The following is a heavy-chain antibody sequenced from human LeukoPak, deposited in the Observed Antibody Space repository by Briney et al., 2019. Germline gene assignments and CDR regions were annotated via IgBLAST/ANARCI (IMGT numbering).Heavy chain of an antibody. D-gene: IGHD6-6*01. V-gene: IGHV1-69*05. CDR1: GLTLSTYA. CDR2: IIPMFGSA. Sequence: ASVKVSCKASGLTLSTYAISWVRQAPGQGLEWMGGIIPMFGSAHYAQKFQDRVTITTDESTTIAYMELSSLRSEDTAVYYCASSPRKVGRLDYYYYMDVWGKGTTVTVSS. J-gene: IGHJ6*03. CDR3: ASSPRKVGRLDYYYYMDV.